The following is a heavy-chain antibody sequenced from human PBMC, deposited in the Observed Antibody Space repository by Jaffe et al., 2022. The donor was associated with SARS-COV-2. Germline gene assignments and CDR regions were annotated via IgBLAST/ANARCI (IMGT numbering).Heavy chain of an antibody. Sequence: QVQLVQSGAEVKKPGSSVKVSCKASGGTFSSYAISWVRQAPGQGLEWMGGIIPIFGTANYAQKFQGRVTITADESTSTAYMELSSLRSEDTAVYYCARDPDHPRVSSGFPNWFDPWGQGTLVTVSS. D-gene: IGHD3-22*01. V-gene: IGHV1-69*01. CDR3: ARDPDHPRVSSGFPNWFDP. CDR2: IIPIFGTA. J-gene: IGHJ5*02. CDR1: GGTFSSYA.